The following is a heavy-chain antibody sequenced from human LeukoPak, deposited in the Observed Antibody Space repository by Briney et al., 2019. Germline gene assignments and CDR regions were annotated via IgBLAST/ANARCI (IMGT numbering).Heavy chain of an antibody. V-gene: IGHV1-46*01. J-gene: IGHJ3*02. Sequence: ASVKVSCKASGYTFTIYYMHLVRQAPGQALEWMGIINPSGGSTSYAQKFQGRVTMTRDTSTSTVYMELSSLRSEDTAVYYCALINDYGDYVQAFDIWGQGTMVTVSS. CDR2: INPSGGST. CDR3: ALINDYGDYVQAFDI. CDR1: GYTFTIYY. D-gene: IGHD4-17*01.